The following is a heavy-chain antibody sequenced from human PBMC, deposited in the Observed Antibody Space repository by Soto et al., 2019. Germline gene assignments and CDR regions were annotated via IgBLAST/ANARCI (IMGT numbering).Heavy chain of an antibody. CDR3: ARHEGWTGPDQ. V-gene: IGHV4-4*02. J-gene: IGHJ5*02. Sequence: GSLRLSCAASGFTFSDAWMSWVRQPPGKGLEWIAEIFHDGNTNYSPSLKSRVTISVDKSQNQFSLNVYSVTAADTAVYYCARHEGWTGPDQWGQGTLVTVSS. CDR2: IFHDGNT. D-gene: IGHD2-8*02. CDR1: GFTFSDAW.